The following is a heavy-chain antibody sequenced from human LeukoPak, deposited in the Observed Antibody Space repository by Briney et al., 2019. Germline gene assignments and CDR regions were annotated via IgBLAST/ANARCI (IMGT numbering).Heavy chain of an antibody. Sequence: SETLSLTCTVSGGSISSYYWGWIRQPPGKGLEWIGSILYSGSTYYNPSLKSRLSISVDTSKNQFSLKLSSVTAADTAVYYCAREQTVYGSGSYFDYWGQGTLVTVSS. V-gene: IGHV4-39*07. CDR1: GGSISSYY. J-gene: IGHJ4*02. D-gene: IGHD3-10*01. CDR2: ILYSGST. CDR3: AREQTVYGSGSYFDY.